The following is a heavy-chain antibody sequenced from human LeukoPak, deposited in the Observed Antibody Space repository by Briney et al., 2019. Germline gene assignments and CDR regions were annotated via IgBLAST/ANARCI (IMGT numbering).Heavy chain of an antibody. CDR3: ARIAAAGFDY. V-gene: IGHV4-34*01. CDR1: GGSFSGYY. J-gene: IGHJ4*02. D-gene: IGHD6-13*01. Sequence: SETLSLTCAVYGGSFSGYYWSWIRQPPGKGLEWIGEINHSGSTNYNPSLKSRVTISVDTSKNQFSLKLSSVTAADTAVYYCARIAAAGFDYWGQGTLVTVSS. CDR2: INHSGST.